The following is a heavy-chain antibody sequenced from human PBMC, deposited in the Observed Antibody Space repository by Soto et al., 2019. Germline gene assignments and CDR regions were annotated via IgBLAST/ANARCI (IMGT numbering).Heavy chain of an antibody. CDR3: ARSREFDY. Sequence: SETLSLTCGVSGGSLSGATYSWNWFRQPPGKGLEWIGYIFPSGTTYYNPSLKSRVTISIDVSKNQFSLSLRSLTAADTAVYYCARSREFDYWSQGTLVTVSS. V-gene: IGHV4-30-2*01. CDR2: IFPSGTT. J-gene: IGHJ4*02. CDR1: GGSLSGATYS.